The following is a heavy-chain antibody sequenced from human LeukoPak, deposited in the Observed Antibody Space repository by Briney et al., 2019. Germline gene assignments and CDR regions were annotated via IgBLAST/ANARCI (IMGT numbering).Heavy chain of an antibody. CDR2: IDPTDSYT. Sequence: GESLKISCKGSGYSFTNYWINWVRLMPGKGLEWMGRIDPTDSYTNYSPSFQGHVTISADKSISTAYLQWSSLKASDTAIYYRARQSSGLFLGYWGQGTLVTVSS. J-gene: IGHJ4*02. V-gene: IGHV5-10-1*01. D-gene: IGHD3-3*01. CDR3: ARQSSGLFLGY. CDR1: GYSFTNYW.